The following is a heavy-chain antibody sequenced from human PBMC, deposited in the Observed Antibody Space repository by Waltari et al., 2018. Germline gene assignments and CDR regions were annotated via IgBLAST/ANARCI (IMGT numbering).Heavy chain of an antibody. CDR3: ARASRYCSSTSCYLFDY. D-gene: IGHD2-2*01. J-gene: IGHJ4*02. CDR1: GYTFTGYY. CDR2: NKPNSGGT. Sequence: QVPLVQSGAEAKTPGAPVTVSCKASGYTFTGYYMHWMRLAPVKGLVWMGRNKPNSGGTNYAQQYQGRVTMTRDTSISTAYMELSRLRSDDTAVYYCARASRYCSSTSCYLFDYWGQGTLVTVSS. V-gene: IGHV1-2*06.